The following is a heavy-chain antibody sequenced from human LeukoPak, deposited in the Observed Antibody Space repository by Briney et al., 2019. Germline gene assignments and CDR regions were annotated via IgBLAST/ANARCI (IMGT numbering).Heavy chain of an antibody. J-gene: IGHJ4*02. Sequence: ALVKVSCKASGYTFTSYYMHWVRQAPGQGLEWMGIINPSGGSTSYAQKFQGRVTITTDESTSTAYMELSSLRSEDTAVYYCARSRGGQITGDFDYWGQGTLVTVSS. CDR1: GYTFTSYY. V-gene: IGHV1-46*01. CDR3: ARSRGGQITGDFDY. CDR2: INPSGGST. D-gene: IGHD1-14*01.